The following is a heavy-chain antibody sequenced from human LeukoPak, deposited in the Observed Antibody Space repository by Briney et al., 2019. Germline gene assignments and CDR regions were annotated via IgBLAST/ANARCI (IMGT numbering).Heavy chain of an antibody. CDR2: IIPIFGTA. CDR1: GGTFSSYA. Sequence: SVKVSCKASGGTFSSYAISWVRQAPGQGLEWMGRIIPIFGTANYAQKFQGTVTITTDESTSTAYMELSSLRSEDTAVYYCARETRAAAVVSYYYMDVWGKGTTVTVSS. CDR3: ARETRAAAVVSYYYMDV. D-gene: IGHD6-13*01. V-gene: IGHV1-69*05. J-gene: IGHJ6*03.